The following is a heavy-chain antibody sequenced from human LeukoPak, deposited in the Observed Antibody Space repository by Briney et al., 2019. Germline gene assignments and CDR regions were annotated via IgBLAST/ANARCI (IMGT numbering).Heavy chain of an antibody. D-gene: IGHD1-26*01. V-gene: IGHV4-61*01. Sequence: SETLSLTCSVSAGSVSSGRNYWSWIRQPPGKGLEWIGYIYYTGSTNYNPSLKSRVTMSVDTSKNQFSLKLSSVTAADTAVYYCARGGGWGYYYYGMDVWGQGTTVTVSS. CDR1: AGSVSSGRNY. CDR2: IYYTGST. CDR3: ARGGGWGYYYYGMDV. J-gene: IGHJ6*02.